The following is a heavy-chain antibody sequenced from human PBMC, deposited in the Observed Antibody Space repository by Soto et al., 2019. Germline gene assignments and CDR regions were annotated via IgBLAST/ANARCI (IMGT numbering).Heavy chain of an antibody. V-gene: IGHV3-23*01. CDR2: LNSIGTST. Sequence: EVQLSESGGGLVQPGGSLGLSCAASGFSFSSYAMSWVRQAPGKGLEWVSVLNSIGTSTYYADSVKGRFTISRDNSKNKVYLQMNFLRAEDTAVYYCAQDQGGYCTNGVCSYDAFDIWGQGTMVTVSS. J-gene: IGHJ3*02. CDR1: GFSFSSYA. CDR3: AQDQGGYCTNGVCSYDAFDI. D-gene: IGHD2-8*01.